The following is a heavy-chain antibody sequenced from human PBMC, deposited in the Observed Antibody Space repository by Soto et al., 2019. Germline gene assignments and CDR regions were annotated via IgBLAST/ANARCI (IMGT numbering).Heavy chain of an antibody. Sequence: PGGSLRLFCAAFGFTFSSYAMSWVRQAPGKGLEWVSSISGSGGTSYYADSVKGRFTLSRDNSKNTLYLQMNSLRAEDTAVYYCAKGGCYYDTSGPTFEYWGQGTLVTAPQ. V-gene: IGHV3-23*01. CDR3: AKGGCYYDTSGPTFEY. J-gene: IGHJ4*02. D-gene: IGHD3-22*01. CDR1: GFTFSSYA. CDR2: ISGSGGTS.